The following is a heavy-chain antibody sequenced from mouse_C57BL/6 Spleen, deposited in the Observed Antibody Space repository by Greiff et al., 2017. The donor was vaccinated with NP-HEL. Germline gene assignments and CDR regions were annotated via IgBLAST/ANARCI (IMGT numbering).Heavy chain of an antibody. CDR1: GYTFTDYY. J-gene: IGHJ3*01. CDR2: IFPGSGST. Sequence: QVHVKQSGPELVKPGASVKISCKASGYTFTDYYINWVKQRPGQGLEWIGWIFPGSGSTYYNEKFKGKATLTVDKSSSTAYMLLSSLTSEDSAVYFCARGGIYGPMITTGDAWFAYWGQGTLVTVSA. D-gene: IGHD2-4*01. V-gene: IGHV1-75*01. CDR3: ARGGIYGPMITTGDAWFAY.